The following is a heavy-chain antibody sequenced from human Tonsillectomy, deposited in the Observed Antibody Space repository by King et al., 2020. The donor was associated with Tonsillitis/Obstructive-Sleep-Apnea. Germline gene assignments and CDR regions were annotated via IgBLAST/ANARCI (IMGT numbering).Heavy chain of an antibody. Sequence: VQLVQSGAEVKKPGESLRISCKGSGDSFINYWITWVRQMPGKGLEWMGNIDPSDSYTKYSPSSQGHVTISVDKSISTAYLQWSSLKASDTAMYYCAGGMAATGTLYYYYGMDVWGQGTTVTVSS. CDR1: GDSFINYW. D-gene: IGHD6-13*01. CDR3: AGGMAATGTLYYYYGMDV. CDR2: IDPSDSYT. V-gene: IGHV5-10-1*03. J-gene: IGHJ6*02.